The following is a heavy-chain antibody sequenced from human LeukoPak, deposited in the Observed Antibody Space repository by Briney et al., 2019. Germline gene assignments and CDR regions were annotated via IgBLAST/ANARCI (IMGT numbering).Heavy chain of an antibody. CDR3: ARGPYYDSSGYWFDP. J-gene: IGHJ5*02. CDR1: GFTFSSYG. V-gene: IGHV3-33*05. CDR2: IQYDGSKN. Sequence: GGSLRLSCAASGFTFSSYGMRWVRQAPGKGLEWVAGIQYDGSKNYYGDSVKGRFTISRDNSKNTLYLQMNSLRAEDTAVYYCARGPYYDSSGYWFDPWGQGTLVTVSS. D-gene: IGHD3-22*01.